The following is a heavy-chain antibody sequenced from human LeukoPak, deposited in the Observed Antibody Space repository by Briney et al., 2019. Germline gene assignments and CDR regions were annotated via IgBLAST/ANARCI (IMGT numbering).Heavy chain of an antibody. Sequence: PGGSLRLSCAASGFTFSSYGMHWVRQAPGKGLEWVAVISYDGSNKYYADSVKVRFTISRDNSKNTLYLQMNSLRAEDTAVYYCAKEGGSGWYHLDYWGQGTLVTVSS. V-gene: IGHV3-30*18. D-gene: IGHD6-19*01. J-gene: IGHJ4*02. CDR3: AKEGGSGWYHLDY. CDR1: GFTFSSYG. CDR2: ISYDGSNK.